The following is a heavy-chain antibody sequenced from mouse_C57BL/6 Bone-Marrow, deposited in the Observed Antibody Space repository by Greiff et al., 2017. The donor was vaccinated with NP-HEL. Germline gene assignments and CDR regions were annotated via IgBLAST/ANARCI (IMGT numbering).Heavy chain of an antibody. V-gene: IGHV14-4*01. J-gene: IGHJ2*01. CDR3: TTLYYYGSTGHFDY. D-gene: IGHD1-1*01. Sequence: VQLQQSGAELVRPGASVKLSCTASGFNIKDDYMHWVKQRPEQGLEWIGWIDPENGDTEYASKFQGKATITADTSSNTAYLQLSSLTSEDTAVYYCTTLYYYGSTGHFDYWGQGTTLTVSS. CDR1: GFNIKDDY. CDR2: IDPENGDT.